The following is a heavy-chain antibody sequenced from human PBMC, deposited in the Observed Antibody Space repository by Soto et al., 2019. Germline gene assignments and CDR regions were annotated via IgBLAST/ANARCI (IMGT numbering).Heavy chain of an antibody. D-gene: IGHD3-22*01. J-gene: IGHJ5*02. CDR1: GDSISNSRFY. V-gene: IGHV4-39*01. Sequence: SETLSLTCIFSGDSISNSRFYLAWIRQPPGEGLEWIGSIYHTGNAYYNPSLKSRVTISVDTSKNQFSLKLTSVTAADAALYYCARDFFDSSDYTTNWFDPWGQGTLVTVSS. CDR2: IYHTGNA. CDR3: ARDFFDSSDYTTNWFDP.